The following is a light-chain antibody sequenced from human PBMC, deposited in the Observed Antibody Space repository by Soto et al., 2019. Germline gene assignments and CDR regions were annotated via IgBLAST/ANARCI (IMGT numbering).Light chain of an antibody. CDR2: GAS. CDR1: QSVSSY. V-gene: IGKV3-15*01. Sequence: EIVMTQSPATLSVSPGDRATLSCRASQSVSSYLAWYQQKPGQPPRLLIYGASTRATGIPARFSGSGSGTEFTLTISSLQSEDFAVYYCQQYNNWPRTFGQGTKVDI. CDR3: QQYNNWPRT. J-gene: IGKJ1*01.